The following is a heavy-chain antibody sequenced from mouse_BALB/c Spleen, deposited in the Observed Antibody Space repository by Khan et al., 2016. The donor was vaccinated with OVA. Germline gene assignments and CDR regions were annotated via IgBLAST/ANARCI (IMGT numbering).Heavy chain of an antibody. Sequence: EVQGVESGGGLVKPGGSLKLSCAASGFTFSTYAMSWVRQTPEKRLEWVATISSDGDYTYFPDNVTGRFTISRDNAKNTLCLQMTSLRSEDTAMYYCARSPYGNFDYWGQGTLVTVSA. J-gene: IGHJ3*01. CDR3: ARSPYGNFDY. CDR1: GFTFSTYA. D-gene: IGHD2-1*01. CDR2: ISSDGDYT. V-gene: IGHV5-9-3*01.